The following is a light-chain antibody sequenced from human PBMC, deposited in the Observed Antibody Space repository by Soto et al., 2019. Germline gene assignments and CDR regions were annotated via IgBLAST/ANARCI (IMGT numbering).Light chain of an antibody. Sequence: VTTQSPATLSVSPGERATLSCRASQNVAGDLAWYQQKPGQAPRLLIYRTSTGDTGIPARFSGSGSGTEFTLTISSLQAEDFAVYYCQEYNGRSSFGQGTKVEMK. CDR1: QNVAGD. V-gene: IGKV3-15*01. CDR3: QEYNGRSS. CDR2: RTS. J-gene: IGKJ1*01.